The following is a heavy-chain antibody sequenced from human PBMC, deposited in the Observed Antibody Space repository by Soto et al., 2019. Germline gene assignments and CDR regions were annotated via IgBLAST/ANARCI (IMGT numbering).Heavy chain of an antibody. V-gene: IGHV3-7*04. CDR2: IKQDGSGK. CDR3: ARDPNYYGSGSSLNWYFDL. Sequence: GGSLRLSCEASGFTFSSYWMSWVRQDPGKGLEWVANIKQDGSGKYYVDSVKGRFTISRDNARNSLNLQMNSLRVEDTAVYYCARDPNYYGSGSSLNWYFDLWGRGTLVTVSS. CDR1: GFTFSSYW. D-gene: IGHD3-10*01. J-gene: IGHJ2*01.